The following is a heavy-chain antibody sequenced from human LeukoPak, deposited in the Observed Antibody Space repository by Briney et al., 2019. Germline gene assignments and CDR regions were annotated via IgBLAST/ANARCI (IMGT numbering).Heavy chain of an antibody. J-gene: IGHJ4*02. CDR1: GFTFNYAW. CDR2: IKQDGSEK. Sequence: SGGSLRLSCAASGFTFNYAWMSWIRQAPGKGLEWVASIKQDGSEKFYVDSVKGRFTISRDNAKNSLYLQMNSLRAEDTAVYYCARGSESPGDYWGQGALVTVSS. V-gene: IGHV3-7*01. CDR3: ARGSESPGDY. D-gene: IGHD3-3*01.